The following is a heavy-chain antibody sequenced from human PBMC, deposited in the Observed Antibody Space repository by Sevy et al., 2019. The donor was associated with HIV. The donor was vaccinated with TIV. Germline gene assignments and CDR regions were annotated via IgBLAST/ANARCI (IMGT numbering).Heavy chain of an antibody. CDR2: IKTKTDGGTT. Sequence: GGSPRLSCAASGFTFSDAWMTWVRQAPGKGLEWVGRIKTKTDGGTTDYAAPVKGRFTISRDDSKNTVYLQMNSMETEDTAVYYCQWFGAFYFYGMDVWGHGTTVTVSS. V-gene: IGHV3-15*01. CDR1: GFTFSDAW. CDR3: QWFGAFYFYGMDV. J-gene: IGHJ6*02. D-gene: IGHD3-10*01.